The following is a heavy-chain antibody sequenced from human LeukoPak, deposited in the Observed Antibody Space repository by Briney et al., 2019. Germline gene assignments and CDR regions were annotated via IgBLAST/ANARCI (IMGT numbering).Heavy chain of an antibody. CDR1: GFTFSDYY. CDR3: TRDPYCSSTSCYGWFDP. V-gene: IGHV3-11*05. CDR2: ISSSSSYT. Sequence: PGGSLRLSCAASGFTFSDYYMSWIRQAPGKGLEWVSYISSSSSYTNYADSVKGRFTISRDNSKNSLYLQMNSLTTEDTALYYCTRDPYCSSTSCYGWFDPWGQGTLVIVSS. J-gene: IGHJ5*02. D-gene: IGHD2-2*01.